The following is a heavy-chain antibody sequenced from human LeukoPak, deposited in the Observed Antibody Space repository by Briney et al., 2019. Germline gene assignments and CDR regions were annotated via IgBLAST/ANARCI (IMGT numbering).Heavy chain of an antibody. D-gene: IGHD5-18*01. CDR2: INPNSGGT. Sequence: ASVKVSCKASGYTFTGYYMHWVRQAPGQGLEWMGWINPNSGGTSYAQKFQGRVTMTRDTSISTAYMELSRLRSDDTAVYYCARLTRGYGFDYWGQGTLVTVSS. J-gene: IGHJ4*02. CDR3: ARLTRGYGFDY. V-gene: IGHV1-2*02. CDR1: GYTFTGYY.